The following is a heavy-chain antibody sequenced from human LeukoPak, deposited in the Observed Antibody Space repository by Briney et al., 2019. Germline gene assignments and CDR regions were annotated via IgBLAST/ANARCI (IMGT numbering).Heavy chain of an antibody. CDR1: GFTFSSYA. J-gene: IGHJ6*02. CDR3: TKDRSGTVQGSFGMDV. D-gene: IGHD3-10*01. Sequence: GGSLRLSCAASGFTFSSYAMHWVRQAPGKGLEWVAVISYDGSNKYYADSVKGRFTISRDSSKNTVSLQMNSLRGEDTAVYYCTKDRSGTVQGSFGMDVWGQGTTVTVSS. V-gene: IGHV3-30-3*01. CDR2: ISYDGSNK.